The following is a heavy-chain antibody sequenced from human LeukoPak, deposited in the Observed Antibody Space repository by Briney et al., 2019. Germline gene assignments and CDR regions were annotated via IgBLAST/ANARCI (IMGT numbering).Heavy chain of an antibody. Sequence: PSETLSLTCTVSGGSISSSSYYWGWIRQPPGKGLEWIGSIYYSGSTYYNPSLKSRVTISVDTSKNQFSLKLSSVTAADTAVYYCARLSPERDLSGWTYYYYYGMDVWGQGATVTVSS. CDR1: GGSISSSSYY. D-gene: IGHD6-19*01. J-gene: IGHJ6*02. CDR2: IYYSGST. CDR3: ARLSPERDLSGWTYYYYYGMDV. V-gene: IGHV4-39*01.